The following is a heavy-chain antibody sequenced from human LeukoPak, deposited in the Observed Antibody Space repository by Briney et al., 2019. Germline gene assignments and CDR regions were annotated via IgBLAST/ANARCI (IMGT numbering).Heavy chain of an antibody. CDR3: ARQRVAGSSFDP. CDR1: GGSIRSYY. D-gene: IGHD6-13*01. V-gene: IGHV4-59*08. Sequence: SETLSLTCTVSGGSIRSYYGSWIRQPPGKGPEWIGNISGSGSTNYNPSLKSRVTISVDTSKNQFSLKLSSVTAADTAVYYCARQRVAGSSFDPWGQGTLVTASS. CDR2: ISGSGST. J-gene: IGHJ5*02.